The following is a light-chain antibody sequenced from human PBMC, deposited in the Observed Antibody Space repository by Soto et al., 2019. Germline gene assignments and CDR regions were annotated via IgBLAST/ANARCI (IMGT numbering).Light chain of an antibody. Sequence: QPVLTQPPSVSGTPGQRVTISCSGSRSNIGTNTVNWYQQLPGTAPKLLICRNNQRPSGVPDRFSGSKSGTSASLAISGLQSEDEADYYCATWDDSLNGPVFGGGTKVTVL. V-gene: IGLV1-44*01. CDR1: RSNIGTNT. CDR2: RNN. CDR3: ATWDDSLNGPV. J-gene: IGLJ3*02.